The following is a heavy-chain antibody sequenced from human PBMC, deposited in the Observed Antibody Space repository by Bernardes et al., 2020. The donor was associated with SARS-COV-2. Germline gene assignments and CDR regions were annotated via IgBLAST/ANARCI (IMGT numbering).Heavy chain of an antibody. J-gene: IGHJ6*02. V-gene: IGHV1-46*01. Sequence: ASVKVSCKASGYTFTSYYMHWVRQAPGQGLEWMGIINPSGGSTSYAQKFQGRVTMTRDTSTSTVYMELSSLRSEDTAVYYCARDVRARVRGATSYYYYYYGMDVWGQGTTVTVS. CDR2: INPSGGST. D-gene: IGHD3-10*01. CDR3: ARDVRARVRGATSYYYYYYGMDV. CDR1: GYTFTSYY.